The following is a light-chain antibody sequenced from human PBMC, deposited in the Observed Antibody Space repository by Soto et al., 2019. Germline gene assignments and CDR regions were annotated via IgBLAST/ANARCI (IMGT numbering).Light chain of an antibody. CDR2: DVN. CDR1: SSDVGGYNY. CDR3: CSYAGSYTYV. Sequence: QSVLTQPHSVSGSPGQSVAISCSGTSSDVGGYNYVSWYQQHPGKAPKLIIFDVNKRPSGVPDRFSGSKSGNTASLTISGLQAVDEAEYYCCSYAGSYTYVFGTGTKVTVL. V-gene: IGLV2-11*01. J-gene: IGLJ1*01.